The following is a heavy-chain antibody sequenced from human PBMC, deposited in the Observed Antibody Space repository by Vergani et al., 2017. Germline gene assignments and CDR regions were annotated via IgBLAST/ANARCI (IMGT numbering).Heavy chain of an antibody. V-gene: IGHV3-30*04. Sequence: VQLLESGGGLVQPGRSLRLSCAASGFTFSSYAMHWVRQAPGKGLEWVAVISYDGSNKYYADSVKGRFTISRDTSKNTLYLQMNSLRAEDTAVYYCAREVYSSGWYSDYWGQGTLVTVSS. CDR1: GFTFSSYA. CDR3: AREVYSSGWYSDY. D-gene: IGHD6-19*01. CDR2: ISYDGSNK. J-gene: IGHJ4*02.